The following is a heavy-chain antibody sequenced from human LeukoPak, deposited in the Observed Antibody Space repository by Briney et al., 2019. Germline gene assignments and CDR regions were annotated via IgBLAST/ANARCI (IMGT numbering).Heavy chain of an antibody. CDR1: GYSFTSYW. J-gene: IGHJ6*03. CDR2: IYPGDSDT. Sequence: GESLKISCNSSGYSFTSYWIGWVRQMPGKGLEWMGIIYPGDSDTRYSPSFQGQVTISADKSISTAYLQWGSLEASDTAMYYCARQGSGFAPNYYYYMDVWGKGTTVTVSS. CDR3: ARQGSGFAPNYYYYMDV. V-gene: IGHV5-51*01. D-gene: IGHD3-10*01.